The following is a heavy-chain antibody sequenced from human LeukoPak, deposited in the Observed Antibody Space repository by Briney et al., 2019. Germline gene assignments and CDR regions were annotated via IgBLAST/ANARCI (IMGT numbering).Heavy chain of an antibody. D-gene: IGHD5-18*01. Sequence: GGSLRLSCAASGFTFSSYSMNWVRQASGKGLEWVSSISSSSSYIYYADSVKGRFTISRDNAKNSLYLQMNSLRAEDTAVYYCAKGRGYNYGYHCFDPWGQGTLVTVSS. CDR3: AKGRGYNYGYHCFDP. V-gene: IGHV3-21*04. J-gene: IGHJ5*02. CDR2: ISSSSSYI. CDR1: GFTFSSYS.